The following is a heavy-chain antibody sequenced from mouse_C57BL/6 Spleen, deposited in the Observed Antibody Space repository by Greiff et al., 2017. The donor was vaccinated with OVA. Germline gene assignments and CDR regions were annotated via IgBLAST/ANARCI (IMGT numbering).Heavy chain of an antibody. V-gene: IGHV5-9-1*02. CDR1: GFTFSSYA. J-gene: IGHJ2*01. Sequence: EVQVVESGEGLVKPGGSLKLSCAASGFTFSSYAMSWVRQTPEKRLEWVAYISSGGDYIYYADTVKGRFTISRDNARNTLYLQMSSLKSEDTAMYYCTRNYGSSPYYFDYWGQGTTLTVSS. CDR2: ISSGGDYI. CDR3: TRNYGSSPYYFDY. D-gene: IGHD1-1*01.